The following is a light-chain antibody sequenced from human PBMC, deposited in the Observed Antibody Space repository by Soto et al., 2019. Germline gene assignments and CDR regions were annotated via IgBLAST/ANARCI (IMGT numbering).Light chain of an antibody. J-gene: IGKJ5*01. CDR2: GGS. Sequence: DIVLTQSPGTLSLSPGARATLSCRASQSVSSNHLAWYQQKPGQAPRLLIYGGSSRATGIPVRFSGSGSGTDVTITISRLEPEDSEVYDCQQYGSSPITFGQGTRLEIK. CDR3: QQYGSSPIT. CDR1: QSVSSNH. V-gene: IGKV3-20*01.